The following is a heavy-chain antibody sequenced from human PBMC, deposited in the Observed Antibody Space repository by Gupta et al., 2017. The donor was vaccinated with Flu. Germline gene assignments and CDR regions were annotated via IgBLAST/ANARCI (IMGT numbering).Heavy chain of an antibody. V-gene: IGHV3-21*01. CDR3: ARRRYDVLTTYTPKDTGHYYYYGMDV. Sequence: LEWVSSISGSLGYILYADSVKGRFTISRDSAKNSLYLQMSSLRAEDTAVYYCARRRYDVLTTYTPKDTGHYYYYGMDVWGQGTAVTVSS. J-gene: IGHJ6*02. CDR2: ISGSLGYI. D-gene: IGHD3-9*01.